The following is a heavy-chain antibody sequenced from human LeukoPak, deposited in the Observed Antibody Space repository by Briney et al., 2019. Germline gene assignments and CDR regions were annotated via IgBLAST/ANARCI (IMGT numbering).Heavy chain of an antibody. D-gene: IGHD6-13*01. CDR2: INAGNGNT. J-gene: IGHJ3*02. Sequence: ASVKVSCKASAYTFTIYTIHWVRQAPGQRLEWMGWINAGNGNTRYSQNFQGRVTITRDTSATTAYMELSSLRSEDTAVYYCARTTRSWYEDNDAFDIWGQVTTVTVSS. CDR1: AYTFTIYT. V-gene: IGHV1-3*01. CDR3: ARTTRSWYEDNDAFDI.